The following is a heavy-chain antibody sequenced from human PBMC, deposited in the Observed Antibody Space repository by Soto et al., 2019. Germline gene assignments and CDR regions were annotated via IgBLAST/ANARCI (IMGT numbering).Heavy chain of an antibody. CDR3: ARDGRGGYSGYRPSDY. V-gene: IGHV1-69*01. CDR1: GGTFSSYA. J-gene: IGHJ4*02. CDR2: IIPIFGTA. Sequence: QVQLVQSGAEVKKPGSSMKVSCKASGGTFSSYAISWVRQAPGQGLEWMGGIIPIFGTANYAQKFQGRVTIIADESTSTAYMELSSLRSEDTAVYYCARDGRGGYSGYRPSDYWGQGTLVTVSS. D-gene: IGHD5-12*01.